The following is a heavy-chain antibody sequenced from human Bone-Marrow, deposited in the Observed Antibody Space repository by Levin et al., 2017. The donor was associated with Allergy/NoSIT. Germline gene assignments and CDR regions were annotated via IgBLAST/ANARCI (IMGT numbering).Heavy chain of an antibody. CDR1: GFAVDGYA. J-gene: IGHJ6*02. V-gene: IGHV3-9*01. CDR2: ISWRGDST. Sequence: GGSLRLSWDASGFAVDGYAMHWVRQAPGKGLEWVSGISWRGDSTRYADSVRGRFTISRDNAKNSLYLQMNSLRDDDTAFYYCAKDRSTGDYGGRGRYYFYGMDVWGQGTTVIVSS. D-gene: IGHD4-17*01. CDR3: AKDRSTGDYGGRGRYYFYGMDV.